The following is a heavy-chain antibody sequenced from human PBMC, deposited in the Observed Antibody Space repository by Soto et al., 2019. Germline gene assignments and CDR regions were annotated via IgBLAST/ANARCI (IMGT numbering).Heavy chain of an antibody. Sequence: GGSLRLSCAASGFTFSNAWMSWVRQAPGKGLEWVGRIKSKTDGGTTDYAAPVKGRFTISGDDSKNTLYLQMNSLKTEDTAVYYCRTEWELSYYYYYGMDVWGQGTTVTVSS. J-gene: IGHJ6*02. V-gene: IGHV3-15*01. CDR1: GFTFSNAW. CDR3: RTEWELSYYYYYGMDV. CDR2: IKSKTDGGTT. D-gene: IGHD1-26*01.